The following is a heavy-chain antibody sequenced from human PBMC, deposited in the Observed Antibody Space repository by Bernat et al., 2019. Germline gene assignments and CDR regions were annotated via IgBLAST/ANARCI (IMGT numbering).Heavy chain of an antibody. Sequence: QVQLVESGGGVVQPGRSLRLSCAASGFTFSSYGMHWVRQAPGKGLEWVAVISYDGSNKYYADSVKGRFTISRDNSKNTLYLQMNSLRAEDTAVYYCAKSLEKLVRARGHDAFDIWGQGAMVTVSS. D-gene: IGHD6-6*01. J-gene: IGHJ3*02. CDR2: ISYDGSNK. V-gene: IGHV3-30*18. CDR1: GFTFSSYG. CDR3: AKSLEKLVRARGHDAFDI.